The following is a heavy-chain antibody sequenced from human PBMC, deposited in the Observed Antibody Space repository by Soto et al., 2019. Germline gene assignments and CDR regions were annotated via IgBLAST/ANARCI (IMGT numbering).Heavy chain of an antibody. Sequence: KGLEWIGEINHIGSNNYNPSLKSPVTISVDTSKNQFSLKLSSVTAADTAVYYCARGQKGSRRLPGHAFEIW. V-gene: IGHV4-34*01. D-gene: IGHD3-10*01. CDR2: INHIGSN. CDR3: ARGQKGSRRLPGHAFEI. J-gene: IGHJ3*02.